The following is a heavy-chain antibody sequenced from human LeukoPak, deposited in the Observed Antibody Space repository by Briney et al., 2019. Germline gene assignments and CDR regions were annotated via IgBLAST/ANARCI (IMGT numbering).Heavy chain of an antibody. Sequence: ASVNVFYKASGYTFTSYYMHWVRQAPGQGLEWMGWINPNSGGTNYAQKFQGRVTMTRDTSISTAYMELSRLRSDDTAVYYCARDLRITMVRGVIITADGMDFWGQGTTVTVSS. CDR1: GYTFTSYY. J-gene: IGHJ6*02. CDR2: INPNSGGT. D-gene: IGHD3-10*01. CDR3: ARDLRITMVRGVIITADGMDF. V-gene: IGHV1-2*02.